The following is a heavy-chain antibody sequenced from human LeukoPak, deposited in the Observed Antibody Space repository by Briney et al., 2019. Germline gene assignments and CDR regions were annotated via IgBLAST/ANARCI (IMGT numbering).Heavy chain of an antibody. CDR1: GYTFTSYD. CDR3: AKNYVDIVATTYDSYYYMDV. Sequence: ASVKVSCKASGYTFTSYDINWVRQAPGQGLEWMGWINPNSGGTNYAQRFQGRVTMTRDTSIRTAYMELSRLRSDDTAVYYCAKNYVDIVATTYDSYYYMDVWCKGTTVTISS. V-gene: IGHV1-2*02. D-gene: IGHD5-12*01. CDR2: INPNSGGT. J-gene: IGHJ6*03.